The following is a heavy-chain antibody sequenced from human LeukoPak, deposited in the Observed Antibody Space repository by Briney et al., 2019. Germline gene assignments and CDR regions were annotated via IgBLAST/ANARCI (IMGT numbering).Heavy chain of an antibody. D-gene: IGHD2-15*01. J-gene: IGHJ5*02. CDR1: GGSISSSSYY. CDR2: IYYSGST. Sequence: SETLSLTCTVTGGSISSSSYYWGWIRQPPGKGLEWIGSIYYSGSTYYNPSLKSRVTISVDTSKNQFSLKLSSVPAADTAVYYCARSGGTTFDPWGQGTLVTVSS. CDR3: ARSGGTTFDP. V-gene: IGHV4-39*01.